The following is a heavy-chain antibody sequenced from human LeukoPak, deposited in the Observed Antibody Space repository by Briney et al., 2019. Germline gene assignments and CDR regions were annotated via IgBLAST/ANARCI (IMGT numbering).Heavy chain of an antibody. CDR2: IIPIFGTA. CDR1: GGTFSSYA. D-gene: IGHD7-27*01. CDR3: AVTGLYNYYYYYYMDV. V-gene: IGHV1-69*05. J-gene: IGHJ6*03. Sequence: SVKVSCKASGGTFSSYAISGVRQAPGQGLEWMGRIIPIFGTANYAQKFQGRVTITTDESTSTAYMELSSLRSEDTAVYYCAVTGLYNYYYYYYMDVWGKGTTVTVSS.